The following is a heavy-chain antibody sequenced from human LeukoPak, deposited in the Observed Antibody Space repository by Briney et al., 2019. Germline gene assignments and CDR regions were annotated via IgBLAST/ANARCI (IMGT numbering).Heavy chain of an antibody. CDR1: GFTFSSYA. CDR3: ARDSEYGGYVVDY. V-gene: IGHV3-30-3*01. CDR2: ISYDGSNK. J-gene: IGHJ4*02. D-gene: IGHD5-12*01. Sequence: GRSLRLSCAASGFTFSSYAMHWVRQAPGKGLEWVAVISYDGSNKYYADSVKGRFTISRDNSKNTLYLQMNSLRAEDTAVYYCARDSEYGGYVVDYWGQGTLVTVSS.